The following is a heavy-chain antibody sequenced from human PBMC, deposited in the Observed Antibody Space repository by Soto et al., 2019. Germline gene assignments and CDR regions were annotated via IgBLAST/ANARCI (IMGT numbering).Heavy chain of an antibody. V-gene: IGHV4-59*01. CDR2: IYYSGST. CDR1: GGSISSYY. D-gene: IGHD5-18*01. CDR3: ARGPWIQLGFDY. J-gene: IGHJ4*02. Sequence: PSETLALTCPVSGGSISSYYWSWIRQPPGKGLEWIGYIYYSGSTNYNPSLKSRVTISVDTSKNQFSLKLSSVTAADTAVYYCARGPWIQLGFDYWGQGTLVTVSS.